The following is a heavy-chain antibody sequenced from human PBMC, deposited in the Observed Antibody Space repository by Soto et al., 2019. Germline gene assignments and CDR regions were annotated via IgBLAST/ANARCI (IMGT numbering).Heavy chain of an antibody. CDR2: IWYDGSEQ. Sequence: QEQLVESGGGVVQPGMSLRLSCEGSGFTFRRHGMHWVRQSPGKGLEWLAVIWYDGSEQYYADSVKGRFTISRDNSKNMLYLQLNTLTVEDTAVYYCARWSNHKVVDAWGQGTMVTVS. J-gene: IGHJ5*02. D-gene: IGHD2-8*02. CDR3: ARWSNHKVVDA. V-gene: IGHV3-33*03. CDR1: GFTFRRHG.